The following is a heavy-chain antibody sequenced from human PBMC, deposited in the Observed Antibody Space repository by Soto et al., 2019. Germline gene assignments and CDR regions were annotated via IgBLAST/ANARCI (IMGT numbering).Heavy chain of an antibody. Sequence: EVQLVESGGGLVKPGGSLRLSCAASGFTFSSYSMNWVRQAPGKGLEWVSDISSSSSYIYYADSVKGRFTISRDNAKNSLYMQMNSLRAGDTAVYYCARGAYYGSGSGLRAFDIWGQGTMVTVSS. CDR2: ISSSSSYI. V-gene: IGHV3-21*03. J-gene: IGHJ3*02. D-gene: IGHD3-10*01. CDR1: GFTFSSYS. CDR3: ARGAYYGSGSGLRAFDI.